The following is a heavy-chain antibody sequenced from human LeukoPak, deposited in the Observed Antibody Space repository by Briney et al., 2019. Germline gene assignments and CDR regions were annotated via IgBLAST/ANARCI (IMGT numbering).Heavy chain of an antibody. D-gene: IGHD1-26*01. CDR3: ARSIVGATGDWYFDL. Sequence: GASVKVSCKASGYTFTSYGISWVRQAPGQGLEWMGWINPNSGGTNYAQKFQGRVTMTRDTSISTAYMELSRLRSDDTAVYYCARSIVGATGDWYFDLWGRGTLVTVSS. CDR1: GYTFTSYG. V-gene: IGHV1-2*02. J-gene: IGHJ2*01. CDR2: INPNSGGT.